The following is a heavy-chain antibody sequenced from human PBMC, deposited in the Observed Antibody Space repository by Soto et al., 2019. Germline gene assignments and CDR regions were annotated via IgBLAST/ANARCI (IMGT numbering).Heavy chain of an antibody. D-gene: IGHD3-10*01. CDR3: ARAPYYYGSGSYYKD. Sequence: SETLSLTCAVYGGSFSCYYWSWIRQPPGKGLEWIGEINHSGSTNYNPSLKSRVTISVDTSKNQFSLKLSSVTAADTAVYYCARAPYYYGSGSYYKDWGQGTLVTVSS. V-gene: IGHV4-34*01. J-gene: IGHJ4*02. CDR1: GGSFSCYY. CDR2: INHSGST.